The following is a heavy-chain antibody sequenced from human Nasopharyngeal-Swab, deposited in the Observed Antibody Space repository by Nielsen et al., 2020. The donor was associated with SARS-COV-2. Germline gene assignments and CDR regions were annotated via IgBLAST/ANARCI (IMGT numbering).Heavy chain of an antibody. V-gene: IGHV1-2*02. CDR3: ARGSMIVAVLDY. CDR2: INPNSGGT. CDR1: GYTFTGYC. Sequence: ASVKVSCKASGYTFTGYCMHWVRQAPGQGLEWMGWINPNSGGTNYAQKFQGRVTMTRDTSISTAYMELSRLRSDDTAVYYCARGSMIVAVLDYWGQGTLVTVSS. D-gene: IGHD3-22*01. J-gene: IGHJ4*02.